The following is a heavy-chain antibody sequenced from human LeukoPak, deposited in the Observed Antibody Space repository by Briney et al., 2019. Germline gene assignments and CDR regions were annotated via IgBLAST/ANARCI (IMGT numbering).Heavy chain of an antibody. CDR1: GFTFSTYA. Sequence: GGSLRLSCAASGFTFSTYAMSWVRQAPGKGLEWVGFIRSKAYGGTTEYAASVKGRFTISRDDSKSIAYLQMNSLKTEDTAVYYCTRDHWWDAFDIWGQGTMVTVSS. V-gene: IGHV3-49*04. CDR3: TRDHWWDAFDI. CDR2: IRSKAYGGTT. J-gene: IGHJ3*02. D-gene: IGHD2-15*01.